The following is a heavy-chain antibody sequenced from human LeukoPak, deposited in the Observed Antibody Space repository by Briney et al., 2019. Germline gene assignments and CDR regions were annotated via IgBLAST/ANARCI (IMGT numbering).Heavy chain of an antibody. D-gene: IGHD1-26*01. V-gene: IGHV3-72*01. Sequence: GGSLRLSCAAFGFTFSDHYMDWVRQDPGKGLEWVGRSRDKANDYTTEYAASVKGRFTVSRDDSENSLYLQMNSLITEDTAIYYCARGGAVGATWYDYWGQGNLVTVSS. CDR2: SRDKANDYTT. J-gene: IGHJ4*02. CDR1: GFTFSDHY. CDR3: ARGGAVGATWYDY.